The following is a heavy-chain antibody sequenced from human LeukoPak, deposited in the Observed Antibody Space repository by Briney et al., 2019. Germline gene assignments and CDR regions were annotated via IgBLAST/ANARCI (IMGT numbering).Heavy chain of an antibody. Sequence: SETLSLTCAVYGGSFSGYYWSWIRQPPGKGLEWIGYIYYSGSTYYNPSLRSRVTISVDTSKNQFSLELSSVTAADTAVYYCARSSEGRYYYDSSGFSYYYYYMDVWGKGTTVTISS. CDR1: GGSFSGYY. V-gene: IGHV4-59*01. CDR2: IYYSGST. CDR3: ARSSEGRYYYDSSGFSYYYYYMDV. D-gene: IGHD3-22*01. J-gene: IGHJ6*03.